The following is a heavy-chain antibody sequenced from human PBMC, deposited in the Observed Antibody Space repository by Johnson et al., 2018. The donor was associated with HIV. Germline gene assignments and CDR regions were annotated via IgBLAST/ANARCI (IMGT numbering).Heavy chain of an antibody. CDR2: ISYDGSNK. CDR3: ASSGVDYYDSSVW. Sequence: VQLVESGGGLVQPGRSLRLSCAASGFTFSSYAMHWVRQAPGKGLEWVAVISYDGSNKYYADSVNGRFTISRDNSKNTLYLQMNSLRAEDTAVYYCASSGVDYYDSSVWWGQGTMVTVSS. V-gene: IGHV3-30*04. D-gene: IGHD3-22*01. CDR1: GFTFSSYA. J-gene: IGHJ3*01.